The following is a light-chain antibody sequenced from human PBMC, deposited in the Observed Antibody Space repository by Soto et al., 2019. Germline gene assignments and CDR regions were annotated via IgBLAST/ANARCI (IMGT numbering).Light chain of an antibody. CDR1: QRISSNY. J-gene: IGKJ1*01. Sequence: DIVLTQSPGTLSLSPGERATLSCRASQRISSNYLGWYQQKPGQAPRLLIYAASSRATGIPDRFSGSGSGTDFTLTISRLEPEDFAVYYCQQYGSSVAFGQGTKVEIK. CDR2: AAS. V-gene: IGKV3-20*01. CDR3: QQYGSSVA.